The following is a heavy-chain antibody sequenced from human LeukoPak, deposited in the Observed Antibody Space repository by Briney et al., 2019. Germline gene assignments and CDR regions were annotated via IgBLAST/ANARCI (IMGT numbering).Heavy chain of an antibody. CDR2: INPNSGFT. CDR1: GYTFTGYH. J-gene: IGHJ4*02. D-gene: IGHD1-1*01. Sequence: ASVKVSCKTSGYTFTGYHLHWARQAPGQGLEWMGSINPNSGFTNYAQRFQGRVTMTRDTSISTVYMELSRLTSDDTAVYSCARDGGNWYVGYWGQGTLVTVSS. V-gene: IGHV1-2*02. CDR3: ARDGGNWYVGY.